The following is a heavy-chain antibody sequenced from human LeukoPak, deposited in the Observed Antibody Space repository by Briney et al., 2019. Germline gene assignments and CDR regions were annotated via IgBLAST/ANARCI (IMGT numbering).Heavy chain of an antibody. CDR3: AEGSKLAFDY. D-gene: IGHD1-1*01. CDR2: IYYSGST. V-gene: IGHV4-61*01. Sequence: SETLSLTCTVSGGSVSSGSYYWSWIRQPSGKGLEWIGYIYYSGSTNYNPSLKSRVTISVDTSKNQFSLKLSSVTAADTAVYYCAEGSKLAFDYWGQGTLVTVSS. CDR1: GGSVSSGSYY. J-gene: IGHJ4*02.